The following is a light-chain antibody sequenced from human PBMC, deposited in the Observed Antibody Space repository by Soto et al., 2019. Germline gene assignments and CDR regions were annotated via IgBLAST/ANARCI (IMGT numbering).Light chain of an antibody. CDR2: EVT. V-gene: IGLV2-14*01. CDR1: SSDAGGYYY. Sequence: QSVLTQPASVSGSPGQSITISCTGTSSDAGGYYYVSWYQHHPGKAPKLIIYEVTNRPSGVSYRFSGSKSGNTASLIISGLQAEDEADYYCAAWDDSLSRAVFGGGTQLTVL. CDR3: AAWDDSLSRAV. J-gene: IGLJ7*01.